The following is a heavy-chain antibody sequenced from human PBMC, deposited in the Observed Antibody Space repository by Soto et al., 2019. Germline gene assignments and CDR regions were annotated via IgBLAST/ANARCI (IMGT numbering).Heavy chain of an antibody. V-gene: IGHV4-59*01. Sequence: SETLSLTCTVSVDSIIIYYWSWIRQPPGKGLEWIGYIHYTGNTNYNPSLKSRVTISVDTSKNQFSLNLASVTAADTALYYCARGGAAGVWFDPWGQGTLVTVSS. CDR1: VDSIIIYY. CDR2: IHYTGNT. D-gene: IGHD6-13*01. CDR3: ARGGAAGVWFDP. J-gene: IGHJ5*02.